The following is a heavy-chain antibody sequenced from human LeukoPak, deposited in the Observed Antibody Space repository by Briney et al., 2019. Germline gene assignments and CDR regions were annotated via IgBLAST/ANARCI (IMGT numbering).Heavy chain of an antibody. CDR2: INPNSGGT. Sequence: ASVKVSCKASGYTFTGYYMHWVRQAPGQGLEWMGWINPNSGGTNYAQKFQGRVTMTRDTSISTAYMELSRLRSDDTAVYYCARDSGSESHAYNFDYWGQGVLVTVSS. CDR1: GYTFTGYY. D-gene: IGHD5-24*01. J-gene: IGHJ4*02. CDR3: ARDSGSESHAYNFDY. V-gene: IGHV1-2*02.